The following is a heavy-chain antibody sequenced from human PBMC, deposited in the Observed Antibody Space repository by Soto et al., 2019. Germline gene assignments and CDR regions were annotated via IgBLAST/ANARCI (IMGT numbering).Heavy chain of an antibody. D-gene: IGHD6-13*01. V-gene: IGHV3-23*01. CDR2: ISGSGGST. J-gene: IGHJ4*02. Sequence: EVQLLESRGGLVQPGGTLRPSCAAPGFTFSSYAMSWVRQAPGKGLEWVSAISGSGGSTYYADSVKGRFTISRDNSKNTLYLQMNRLRAEDTAVYYCAKDSWNRCSWYVSSAFDYWGQGTLVTVSS. CDR3: AKDSWNRCSWYVSSAFDY. CDR1: GFTFSSYA.